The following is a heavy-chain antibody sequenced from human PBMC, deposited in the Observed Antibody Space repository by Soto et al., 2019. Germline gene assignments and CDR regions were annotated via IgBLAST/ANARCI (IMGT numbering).Heavy chain of an antibody. CDR2: IDPSDSYT. V-gene: IGHV5-10-1*01. Sequence: ASVKVSCKASGGTFSSYWISWVRQMPGKGLEWMGRIDPSDSYTNYSPSFQGHVTISADKSISTAYLQWSSLKASDTAMYYCARLSSYYYYGMDVWGQGTTVTVS. CDR3: ARLSSYYYYGMDV. J-gene: IGHJ6*02. CDR1: GGTFSSYW. D-gene: IGHD6-6*01.